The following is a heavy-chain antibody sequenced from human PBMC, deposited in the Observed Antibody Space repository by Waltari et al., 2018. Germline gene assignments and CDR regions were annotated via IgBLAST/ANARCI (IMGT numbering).Heavy chain of an antibody. J-gene: IGHJ6*02. CDR1: GDSVSSNLAA. CDR2: RDDSFKWYN. Sequence: QVQLHQSVPGLVKPSQTLSLTCAISGDSVSSNLAAWNWIMQSPSRGLEWLGRRDDSFKWYNDYEGSEKSGRNITPDTSKNQFSLQLNSVTPEDTAVYYCARGAATHYYYYYGMDVWGQGTTVTVSS. V-gene: IGHV6-1*01. D-gene: IGHD6-13*01. CDR3: ARGAATHYYYYYGMDV.